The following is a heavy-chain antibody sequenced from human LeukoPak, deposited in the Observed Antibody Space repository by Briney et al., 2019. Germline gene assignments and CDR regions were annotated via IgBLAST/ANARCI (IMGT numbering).Heavy chain of an antibody. D-gene: IGHD3-9*01. CDR1: GFTFSSYE. CDR3: ARDHGSDILTGYYILKNPRASEKYFDY. Sequence: PGGSLRLSCAASGFTFSSYEMKWVRQAPGKGLEWVSYISSSGSTIYYADSVKGRFTISRDNAKNSLYLQMNSLRAEDTAVYYCARDHGSDILTGYYILKNPRASEKYFDYWGQGTLVTVSS. V-gene: IGHV3-48*03. J-gene: IGHJ4*02. CDR2: ISSSGSTI.